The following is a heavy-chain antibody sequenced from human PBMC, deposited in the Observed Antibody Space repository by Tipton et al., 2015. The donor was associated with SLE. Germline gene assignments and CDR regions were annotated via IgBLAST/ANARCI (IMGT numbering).Heavy chain of an antibody. V-gene: IGHV4-59*08. D-gene: IGHD3-10*01. CDR3: TRQSGSGRDFDY. CDR1: GGSISSYY. CDR2: IHYSGST. Sequence: LRLSCTVSGGSISSYYWSWIRQPPGKGLEWIGYIHYSGSTNYNPSLKSRVTMSVDTSRNQFSLKLRSVTAADAAVYYCTRQSGSGRDFDYWGQGTLVTVSS. J-gene: IGHJ4*02.